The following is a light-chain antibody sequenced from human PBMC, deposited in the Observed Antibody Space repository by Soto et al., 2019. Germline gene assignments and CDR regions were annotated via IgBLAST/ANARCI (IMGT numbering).Light chain of an antibody. V-gene: IGKV2-30*01. CDR2: KIS. CDR1: QGLVYSDGNIY. Sequence: VVMTQSPLSLPVTLGQPASISCKSTQGLVYSDGNIYLNWFHQRPGQSPRRLIHKISDRDSGVPDRFSGSGSGTDFTLEISRVEAEDVGIYYCMQGTHWPFTFGQGTRLEIK. J-gene: IGKJ5*01. CDR3: MQGTHWPFT.